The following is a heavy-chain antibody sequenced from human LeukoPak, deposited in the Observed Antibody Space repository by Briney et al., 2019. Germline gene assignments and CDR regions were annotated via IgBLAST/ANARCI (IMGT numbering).Heavy chain of an antibody. D-gene: IGHD3-10*01. Sequence: GASVKVSCKASGYTFTRYDINWVRQATGQGLEWMGWMNPNSGNTGYAQKFQGRVTMTRNTSISTAYMELSSLRSEDTAVYYCARGRFMVRGVITKAPWAYWGQGTLVTVSS. CDR2: MNPNSGNT. V-gene: IGHV1-8*01. CDR3: ARGRFMVRGVITKAPWAY. CDR1: GYTFTRYD. J-gene: IGHJ4*02.